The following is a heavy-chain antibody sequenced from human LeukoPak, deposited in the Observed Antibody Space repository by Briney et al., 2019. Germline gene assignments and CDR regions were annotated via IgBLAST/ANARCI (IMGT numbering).Heavy chain of an antibody. CDR2: IKQNGSEQ. Sequence: QPGGSLRLSCAASGFIFSSYWMTWVRQAPGKGLEWVANIKQNGSEQYYVDSVRGRFTISRDNARNSLYLQMNSLRGEDTATYFCAGGVGWIRTSRGQGTLVTVSS. D-gene: IGHD6-19*01. CDR1: GFIFSSYW. V-gene: IGHV3-7*03. CDR3: AGGVGWIRTS. J-gene: IGHJ4*02.